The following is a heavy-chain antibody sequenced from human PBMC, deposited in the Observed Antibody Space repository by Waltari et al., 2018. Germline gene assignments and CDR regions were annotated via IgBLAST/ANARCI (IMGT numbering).Heavy chain of an antibody. V-gene: IGHV1-69*01. J-gene: IGHJ3*02. D-gene: IGHD3-10*01. CDR1: VDTVSSYA. Sequence: QVRLVQPGAAVTKPGSAVKFSCQASVDTVSSYANSRVRQAPGQGLEWMGGIIPIFGTANYAQKFQGRVTITADESTSTAYMELSSLRSEDTAVYYCATYGSGSYGYDAFDIWGQGTMVTVSS. CDR3: ATYGSGSYGYDAFDI. CDR2: IIPIFGTA.